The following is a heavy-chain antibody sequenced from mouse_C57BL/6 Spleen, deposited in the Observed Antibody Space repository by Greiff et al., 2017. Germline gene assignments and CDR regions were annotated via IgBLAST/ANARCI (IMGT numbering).Heavy chain of an antibody. CDR1: GYTFTSYW. Sequence: QVQLQQSGAELVRPGSSVKLSCKASGYTFTSYWMHWVKQRPIQGLEWIGNIDPSDSETHYNQKFKDKATLTVDKSSSTAYMQLSSLTSEDSAVYYCASRDSNGDFDYWGQGTTLTVSS. V-gene: IGHV1-52*01. J-gene: IGHJ2*01. CDR3: ASRDSNGDFDY. CDR2: IDPSDSET. D-gene: IGHD2-5*01.